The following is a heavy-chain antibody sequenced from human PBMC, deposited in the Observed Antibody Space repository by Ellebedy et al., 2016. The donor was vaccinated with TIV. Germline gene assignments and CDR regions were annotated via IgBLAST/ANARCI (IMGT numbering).Heavy chain of an antibody. D-gene: IGHD3-10*01. CDR3: ARSHYYGSELDY. CDR1: GFTFDDYA. J-gene: IGHJ4*02. Sequence: GGSLRLSXAASGFTFDDYAMHWVRQAPGKGLEWVSAISGGGGSTYYADSVKGRFTISRDNSKNTLYLQMNSLRAEDTAVYYCARSHYYGSELDYWGQGTLVTVSS. CDR2: ISGGGGST. V-gene: IGHV3-23*01.